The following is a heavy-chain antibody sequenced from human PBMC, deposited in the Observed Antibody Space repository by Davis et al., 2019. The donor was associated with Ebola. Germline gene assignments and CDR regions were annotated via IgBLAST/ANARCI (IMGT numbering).Heavy chain of an antibody. D-gene: IGHD1-26*01. Sequence: GGSLRLSCAASGFTFSSYWMSWVRQAPGKGLEWVANIKEEGSEKHYVDSVKGRFTISRDNAKNSLYVQMNSLRAEDTAVYYCARVSGDLRGSYYFDYWGQGTLVTVSS. V-gene: IGHV3-7*01. CDR1: GFTFSSYW. CDR3: ARVSGDLRGSYYFDY. CDR2: IKEEGSEK. J-gene: IGHJ4*02.